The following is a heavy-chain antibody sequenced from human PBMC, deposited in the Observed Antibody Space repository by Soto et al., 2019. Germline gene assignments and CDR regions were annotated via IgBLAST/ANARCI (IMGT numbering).Heavy chain of an antibody. CDR3: ATGPTPPKIYDILTGPHY. CDR1: GYTLTELS. D-gene: IGHD3-9*01. J-gene: IGHJ4*02. V-gene: IGHV1-24*01. CDR2: FDAEDGET. Sequence: ASVKVSCTVSGYTLTELSMHWVRQAPGKGLEWMGGFDAEDGETIYAQNFQGRVTMTEDTSTDTAYMELSSLRSEDTAVYYCATGPTPPKIYDILTGPHYWGQGTLVTVSS.